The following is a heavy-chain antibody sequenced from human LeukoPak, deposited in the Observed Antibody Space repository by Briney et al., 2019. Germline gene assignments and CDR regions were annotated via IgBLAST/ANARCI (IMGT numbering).Heavy chain of an antibody. Sequence: GASVKVSCKASGYTFTSYDINWVRQATGQGLEWMGWMNPNSGNTGYAQKFQGRVTMTEDTSTDTAYMELSSLRSEDTAVYYCATNQDSSGSTRNAFDIWGQGTMVTVSS. D-gene: IGHD3-22*01. V-gene: IGHV1-8*02. J-gene: IGHJ3*02. CDR2: MNPNSGNT. CDR1: GYTFTSYD. CDR3: ATNQDSSGSTRNAFDI.